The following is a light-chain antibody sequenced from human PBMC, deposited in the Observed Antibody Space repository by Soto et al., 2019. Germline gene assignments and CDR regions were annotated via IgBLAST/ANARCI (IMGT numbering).Light chain of an antibody. Sequence: EIVMTQSPATLSMSPGERVSISCRASQTVSNNLAWYQQKPGQAPRFLIYGASTRAIGVAARFSGSGSGTEFTLTITSLQSEDFAVYYCQQYHKWPPFTFGGGTVVEIK. CDR1: QTVSNN. J-gene: IGKJ4*01. CDR2: GAS. V-gene: IGKV3-15*01. CDR3: QQYHKWPPFT.